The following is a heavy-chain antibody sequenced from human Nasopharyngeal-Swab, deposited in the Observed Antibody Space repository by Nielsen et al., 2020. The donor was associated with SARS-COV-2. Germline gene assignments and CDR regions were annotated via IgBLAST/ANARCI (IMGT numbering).Heavy chain of an antibody. CDR3: ARDPRGPDY. V-gene: IGHV1-18*01. CDR2: ISAYNGRT. J-gene: IGHJ4*02. D-gene: IGHD6-25*01. CDR1: GYSFTNYA. Sequence: ASVKVSCKASGYSFTNYAIHWVRQAPGQGLEWMGWISAYNGRTYYAQKFQGRVTMTTDTSTSTAYMDLRSLRSDDTAVYYCARDPRGPDYWGQGTLVTVSS.